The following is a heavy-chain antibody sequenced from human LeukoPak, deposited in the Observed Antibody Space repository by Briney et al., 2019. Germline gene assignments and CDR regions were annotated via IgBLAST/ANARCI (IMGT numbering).Heavy chain of an antibody. Sequence: GGSLRLSCEATVLDFSESGMHWVRQAPGKGLERMAVIGHDGSYQYCEDSVKGRFTISRDNSKNTLYLQMNSLRGEDTAVYYCVRDLGVGRYGDHWGQGALVIVSS. CDR2: IGHDGSYQ. J-gene: IGHJ4*02. CDR3: VRDLGVGRYGDH. CDR1: VLDFSESG. V-gene: IGHV3-33*01. D-gene: IGHD3-16*01.